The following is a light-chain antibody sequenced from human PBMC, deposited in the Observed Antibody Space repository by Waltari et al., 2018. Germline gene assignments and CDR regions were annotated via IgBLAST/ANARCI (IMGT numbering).Light chain of an antibody. CDR1: RSNLGIHS. V-gene: IGLV1-44*01. CDR3: AAWDDSLNVVV. J-gene: IGLJ2*01. CDR2: SSS. Sequence: QSVLTQPPSASGTPGQRVTISCSVARSNLGIHSVNSNQQPPGTAPKLLIYSSSQRPSGVPDRFSGSKSGTSASLAISGLQSEDEADYYCAAWDDSLNVVVFGGGTKLSVL.